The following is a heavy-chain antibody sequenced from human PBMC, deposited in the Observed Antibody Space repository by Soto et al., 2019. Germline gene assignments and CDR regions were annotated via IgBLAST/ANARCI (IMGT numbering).Heavy chain of an antibody. CDR2: IIPIFGTA. CDR3: ARSLGDDSSGYYYVTPPDD. V-gene: IGHV1-69*13. D-gene: IGHD3-22*01. CDR1: GGTFSSYA. J-gene: IGHJ4*02. Sequence: GASVKVSCKASGGTFSSYAISWVRQAPGRGLEWMGGIIPIFGTANYAQKFQGRVTITADESTSTAYMELSSLRSEDTAVYYCARSLGDDSSGYYYVTPPDDWGQGTLVTVSS.